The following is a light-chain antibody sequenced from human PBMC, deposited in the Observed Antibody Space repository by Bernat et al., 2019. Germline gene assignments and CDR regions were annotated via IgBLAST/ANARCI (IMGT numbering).Light chain of an antibody. V-gene: IGKV3-20*01. CDR3: QQYGASPFT. CDR2: GAS. Sequence: EIVLTQSPGTLSLSPGERATLSCRASQSVSSNYLAWYQQKPGQAPRLLIYGASSRATGIPDRFIGSGSGTDFTLTISRLGPEDFAVYYCQQYGASPFTFGQGTKLEIK. CDR1: QSVSSNY. J-gene: IGKJ2*01.